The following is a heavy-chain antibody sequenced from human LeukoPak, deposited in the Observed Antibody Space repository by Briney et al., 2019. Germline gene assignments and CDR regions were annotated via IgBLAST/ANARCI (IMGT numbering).Heavy chain of an antibody. CDR2: IYYSGST. CDR1: GGSISSSSYY. Sequence: SETLSLTCTVSGGSISSSSYYWGWSRQPPGRGVEWIGSIYYSGSTYYNPSLKSRVTISVDTSKNQFSLKLSSVTAADTAVYYCASGHSGDYVVWFDPWGQGTLVTVSS. J-gene: IGHJ5*02. D-gene: IGHD4-17*01. V-gene: IGHV4-39*01. CDR3: ASGHSGDYVVWFDP.